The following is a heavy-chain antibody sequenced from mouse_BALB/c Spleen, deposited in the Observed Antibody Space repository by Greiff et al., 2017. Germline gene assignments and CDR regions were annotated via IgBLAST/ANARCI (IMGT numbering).Heavy chain of an antibody. Sequence: EAQRVESGGGLVKPGGSLKLSCAASGFAFSSYDMSWVRQTPEKRLEWVAYISSGGGSTYYPDTVKGRFTISRDNAKNTLYLQMSSLKSEDTAMYYCARHYGNYYFDDWGQGTTLTVSS. D-gene: IGHD1-1*01. CDR1: GFAFSSYD. V-gene: IGHV5-12-1*01. CDR3: ARHYGNYYFDD. J-gene: IGHJ2*01. CDR2: ISSGGGST.